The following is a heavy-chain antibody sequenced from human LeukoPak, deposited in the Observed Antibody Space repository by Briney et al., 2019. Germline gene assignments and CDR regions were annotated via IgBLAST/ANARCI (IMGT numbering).Heavy chain of an antibody. Sequence: GGSLRLSCAASGFTFSSYAMSWVRQAPGRGLEWVGYSRSRAYGGTTEYAASVKGRFSISRDDSKNVAYLQMNSLTTEDTAVYYCSSDLYSSSWLPGNYFHGMDVWGQGTTVTVSS. D-gene: IGHD2-2*01. CDR3: SSDLYSSSWLPGNYFHGMDV. V-gene: IGHV3-49*04. CDR2: SRSRAYGGTT. J-gene: IGHJ6*02. CDR1: GFTFSSYA.